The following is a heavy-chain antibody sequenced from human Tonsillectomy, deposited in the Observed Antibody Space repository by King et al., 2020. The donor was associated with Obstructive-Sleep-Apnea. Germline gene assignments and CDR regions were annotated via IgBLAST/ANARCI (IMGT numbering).Heavy chain of an antibody. J-gene: IGHJ4*02. V-gene: IGHV4-59*01. CDR2: IYNSGST. D-gene: IGHD2-21*02. CDR3: AGLIPYCGGDCFSFDY. Sequence: VQLQESGPGLVKPSETLSLTCTVSGGSISSYYLNWIRQPPGKGLEWIGYIYNSGSTNYNPSLKSRVSISVDTSKNQFSLKLNSVTAADTAVYYCAGLIPYCGGDCFSFDYWGQGTLVTVSS. CDR1: GGSISSYY.